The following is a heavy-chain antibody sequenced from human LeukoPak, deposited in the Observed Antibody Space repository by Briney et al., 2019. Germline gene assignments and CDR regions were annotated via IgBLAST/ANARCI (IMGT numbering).Heavy chain of an antibody. D-gene: IGHD3-3*01. CDR3: TRGPRITIFGVVNRVDY. J-gene: IGHJ4*02. CDR1: GGSFSGYY. Sequence: PSETLSLTCAVYGGSFSGYYWSWIRQPPGKGLDWIGEINHSGSTNYNPSLKSRVTISVDTSKNQFSLKLSSVTAADTAVYYCTRGPRITIFGVVNRVDYWGQGTLVTVSS. V-gene: IGHV4-34*01. CDR2: INHSGST.